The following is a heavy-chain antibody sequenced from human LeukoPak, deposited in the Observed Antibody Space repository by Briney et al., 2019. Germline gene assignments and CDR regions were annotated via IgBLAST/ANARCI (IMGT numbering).Heavy chain of an antibody. V-gene: IGHV3-64*01. Sequence: GGSPRLSCAASGFTFSSHSMHWVRQAPGKGLEYVSGISSNGGSTYYAKSVKGRFTISRDNSKNTLDLQMGSLRVDDMAVYYCARRGSGWEFDQWGHGTLVTVSS. J-gene: IGHJ4*01. CDR2: ISSNGGST. CDR3: ARRGSGWEFDQ. CDR1: GFTFSSHS. D-gene: IGHD6-19*01.